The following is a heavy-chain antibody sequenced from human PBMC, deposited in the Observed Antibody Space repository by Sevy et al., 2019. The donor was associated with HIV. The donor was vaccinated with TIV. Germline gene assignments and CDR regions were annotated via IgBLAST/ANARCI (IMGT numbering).Heavy chain of an antibody. CDR3: AKLQSGRHCCDC. D-gene: IGHD2-15*01. V-gene: IGHV3-23*01. J-gene: IGHJ4*01. CDR2: ISGSGGST. CDR1: GFTFSSYA. Sequence: GGSLRLSCAASGFTFSSYAMSWVRQAPGKGLEWVSAISGSGGSTYYADSVKGRFTISRDNSKNTLYLQMNSLRAGDSALYCCAKLQSGRHCCDCWGQGTLGTCSS.